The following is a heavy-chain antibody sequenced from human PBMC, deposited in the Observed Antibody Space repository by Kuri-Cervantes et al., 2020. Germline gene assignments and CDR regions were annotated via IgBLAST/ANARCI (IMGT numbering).Heavy chain of an antibody. CDR1: GFTFSSYG. V-gene: IGHV3-30*19. J-gene: IGHJ5*02. CDR2: TSYDGSNK. Sequence: GGSLRLSCAASGFTFSSYGMHWVRQAPGKGLEWVAVTSYDGSNKYYADSVKGRFTISRDNSKNTLYVQMNSLRAEDTAVYSCERDLPPSSWGQGTLVTVSS. CDR3: ERDLPPSS.